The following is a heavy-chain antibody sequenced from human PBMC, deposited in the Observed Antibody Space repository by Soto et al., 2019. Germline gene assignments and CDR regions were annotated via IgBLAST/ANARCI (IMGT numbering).Heavy chain of an antibody. J-gene: IGHJ5*02. Sequence: GFCWSRIRKSPGRALEWIGYIHYSGSANYNPSLNSRLTMSVDRSKSQFSMKLASVTAADTAVYFCARGVGGSSLNWFGPSGQRTFVSVSS. D-gene: IGHD2-2*01. CDR2: IHYSGSA. V-gene: IGHV4-30-2*06. CDR3: ARGVGGSSLNWFGP. CDR1: GFC.